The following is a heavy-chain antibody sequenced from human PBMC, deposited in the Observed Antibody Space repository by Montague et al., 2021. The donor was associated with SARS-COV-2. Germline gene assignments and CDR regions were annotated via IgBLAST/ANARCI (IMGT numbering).Heavy chain of an antibody. CDR3: ARSYGTTLVNRAFDY. Sequence: PALVKPTQTLTLTCTFSGFSLSTSGMCVSWIRQPPGKALEWLTLIDWDDDKYYSTSLKTRLTISKDTSKNQVVLTMTNMDPVDTATYYCARSYGTTLVNRAFDYWGQGTLVTVSS. CDR1: GFSLSTSGMC. D-gene: IGHD4-23*01. J-gene: IGHJ4*02. V-gene: IGHV2-70*01. CDR2: IDWDDDK.